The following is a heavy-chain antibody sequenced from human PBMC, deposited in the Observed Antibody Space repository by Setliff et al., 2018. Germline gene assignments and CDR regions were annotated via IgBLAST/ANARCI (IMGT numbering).Heavy chain of an antibody. V-gene: IGHV1-18*01. D-gene: IGHD2-15*01. CDR1: GYTFRSYG. CDR3: ARERATIVVEPDQAFFHH. J-gene: IGHJ1*01. Sequence: ASVKVSCKASGYTFRSYGISWVRQAPGQGLEWMGWISAYNGFIVYAQKFQGRVTMTTDTSTNTAYMELRSLRSDDTAVYYRARERATIVVEPDQAFFHHWGQGTLVTVSS. CDR2: ISAYNGFI.